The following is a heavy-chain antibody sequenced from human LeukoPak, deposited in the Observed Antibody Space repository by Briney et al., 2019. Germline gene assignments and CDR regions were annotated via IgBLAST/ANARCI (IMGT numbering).Heavy chain of an antibody. CDR2: ICSGGDT. CDR3: ARDPPAVAINTYG. CDR1: GVTVSNNF. J-gene: IGHJ4*02. V-gene: IGHV3-66*01. D-gene: IGHD5-24*01. Sequence: GGSLRLSCAASGVTVSNNFMLWVRQAPGKGLGWVSLICSGGDTHYADSVKGRFTISRDNSKNTLYLQMNNLRAEDTAVYYCARDPPAVAINTYGWGQGTLVTVSS.